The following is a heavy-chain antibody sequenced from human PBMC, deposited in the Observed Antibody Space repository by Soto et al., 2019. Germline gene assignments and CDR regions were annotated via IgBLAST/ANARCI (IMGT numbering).Heavy chain of an antibody. CDR1: GGTFSSYA. D-gene: IGHD3-22*01. CDR3: ARETSRPYYYDSSGYPPYFDY. V-gene: IGHV1-69*06. CDR2: IIPIFGTA. Sequence: QVQLVQSGAEVKKPGSSVKVSCKASGGTFSSYAISWVRQAPGQGLEWRGGIIPIFGTANYAQKFQGRVTITADKSTSTAYMELSSLRSEDTAVYYCARETSRPYYYDSSGYPPYFDYWGQGTLVTVSS. J-gene: IGHJ4*02.